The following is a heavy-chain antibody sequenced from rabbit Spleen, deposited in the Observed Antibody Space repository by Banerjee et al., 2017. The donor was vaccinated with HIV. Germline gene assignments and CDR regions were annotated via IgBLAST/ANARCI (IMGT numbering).Heavy chain of an antibody. CDR2: IYPDGSGST. J-gene: IGHJ4*01. V-gene: IGHV1S40*01. Sequence: QSLEESGGGLVQPEGSLTLTCTASGFSFSNSYYICWVRQAPGKGPEWIGCIYPDGSGSTAYASWAKGRFTVSKTSSTTVDLKMTSLTAADTATYFCARSINWANRALNLWGPGTLVTVS. CDR3: ARSINWANRALNL. CDR1: GFSFSNSYY. D-gene: IGHD1-1*01.